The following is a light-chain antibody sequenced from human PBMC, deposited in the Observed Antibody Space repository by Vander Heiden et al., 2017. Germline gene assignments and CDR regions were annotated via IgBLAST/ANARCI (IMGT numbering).Light chain of an antibody. CDR1: HSLGRR. Sequence: DILVTRSPSTLSASVGDRVTITCRSSHSLGRRLAWYQQKPGNAPKLLIYDASSLESGVPSRFSGSGSGTEFTLTIGSLQPDDFATYHCQQYESYSRTFGQGTKVEIK. V-gene: IGKV1-5*01. J-gene: IGKJ1*01. CDR3: QQYESYSRT. CDR2: DAS.